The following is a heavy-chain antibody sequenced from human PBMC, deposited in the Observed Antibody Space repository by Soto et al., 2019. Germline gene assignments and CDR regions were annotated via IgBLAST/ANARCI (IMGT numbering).Heavy chain of an antibody. CDR3: ARVATCGGDCYYFDY. Sequence: GGSLRLSCAASGFTFSSYGMHWVRQAPGKGLEWVAVISYDGSNKYYADSVKGRFTISRDNSKNTLYLQMGSLRAEDMAVYYCARVATCGGDCYYFDYWGQGTLVTVSS. D-gene: IGHD2-21*02. CDR1: GFTFSSYG. CDR2: ISYDGSNK. V-gene: IGHV3-30*03. J-gene: IGHJ4*02.